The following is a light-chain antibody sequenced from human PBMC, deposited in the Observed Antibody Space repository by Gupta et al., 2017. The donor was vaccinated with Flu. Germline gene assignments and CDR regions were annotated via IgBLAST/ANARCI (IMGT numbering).Light chain of an antibody. J-gene: IGKJ2*01. V-gene: IGKV2-28*01. CDR3: MQGHQSNT. Sequence: PVTPGEPAYISCRSSQRLLQSNGHNYLDWEGQKPAQSPQLMIYLGSKRAYGGTDRFSGSGEGKDFTLKSSRGEAEDGGVYYGMQGHQSNTFGQGTKLDIK. CDR2: LGS. CDR1: QRLLQSNGHNY.